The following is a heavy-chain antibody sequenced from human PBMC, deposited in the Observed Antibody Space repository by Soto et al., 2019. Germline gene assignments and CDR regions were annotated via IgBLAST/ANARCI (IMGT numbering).Heavy chain of an antibody. CDR2: ISGSGGST. V-gene: IGHV3-23*01. D-gene: IGHD3-22*01. CDR1: GFTFSSYA. Sequence: QLGGSLRLSCAASGFTFSSYAMSWVRQAPGKGLEWVSAISGSGGSTYYADSVKGRFTISRDNSKNTLYLQMNSLRAEDTAVYYCAKDSSYYDSSGYYMHFDYWGQGTLVTVSS. CDR3: AKDSSYYDSSGYYMHFDY. J-gene: IGHJ4*02.